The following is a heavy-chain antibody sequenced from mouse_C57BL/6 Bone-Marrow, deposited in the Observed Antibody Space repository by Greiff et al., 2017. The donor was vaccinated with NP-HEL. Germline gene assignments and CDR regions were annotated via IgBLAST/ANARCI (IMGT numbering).Heavy chain of an antibody. CDR1: GFSLTSYG. Sequence: QVQLQQSGPGLVAPSQSLSITCTVSGFSLTSYGVDWVRQSPGKGLEWLGVIWGVGSTNYNSALKSRLSISKDNSKSQVFLKMNSLQTDDTAMDYCASEGDGTGFAYWGQGTLVTVSA. D-gene: IGHD2-1*01. CDR2: IWGVGST. CDR3: ASEGDGTGFAY. J-gene: IGHJ3*01. V-gene: IGHV2-6*01.